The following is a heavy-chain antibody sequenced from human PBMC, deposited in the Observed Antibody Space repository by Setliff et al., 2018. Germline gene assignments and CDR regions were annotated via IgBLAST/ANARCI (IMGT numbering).Heavy chain of an antibody. J-gene: IGHJ4*02. V-gene: IGHV4-38-2*01. Sequence: SETLSLTCAVSGYSISSGYYWGWIRQPPGKGLEWIGRIYHSGSTYYNPSLKSRVTISVDTSKNQFSLKLSSVTAADTAVYYCASVRDLELFDYWGQGTLVTVSS. D-gene: IGHD1-7*01. CDR1: GYSISSGYY. CDR2: IYHSGST. CDR3: ASVRDLELFDY.